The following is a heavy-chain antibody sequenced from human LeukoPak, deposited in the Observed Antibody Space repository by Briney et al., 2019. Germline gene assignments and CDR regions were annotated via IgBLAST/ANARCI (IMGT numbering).Heavy chain of an antibody. CDR1: GGSIGSGGYY. CDR2: IYYSGST. Sequence: SETLSLTCTVSGGSIGSGGYYWSWIRQHPGKGLEWIGYIYYSGSTYYNPSLKSRVTISVDTSKNQFSLKLSSVTAADTAVYYCARGVGRGPHRYDYWGQGTLVTVSS. CDR3: ARGVGRGPHRYDY. D-gene: IGHD3-16*02. V-gene: IGHV4-31*03. J-gene: IGHJ4*02.